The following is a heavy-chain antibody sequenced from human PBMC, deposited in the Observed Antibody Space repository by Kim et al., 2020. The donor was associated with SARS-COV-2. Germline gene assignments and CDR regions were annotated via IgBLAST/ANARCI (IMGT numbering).Heavy chain of an antibody. V-gene: IGHV3-30*02. Sequence: SVKGRFTISRDNSKNTPYLQMNSLRAEDTAVYYCAKDHGRYYYYYYGMDVWGQGTTVTVSS. CDR3: AKDHGRYYYYYYGMDV. J-gene: IGHJ6*02. D-gene: IGHD1-26*01.